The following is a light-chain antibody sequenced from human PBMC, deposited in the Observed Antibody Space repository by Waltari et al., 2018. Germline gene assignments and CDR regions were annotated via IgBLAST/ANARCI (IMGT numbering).Light chain of an antibody. CDR1: QGIATN. Sequence: DIQMAQSPSSLSASVGDRVTITCRASQGIATNLNWYQQKPGKAPKLLIYAASTLQSVVPSRFSGGGSGADFTLTISRLQPEDFATYYCQQTYSTPWTFGQATTVEIK. V-gene: IGKV1-39*01. CDR3: QQTYSTPWT. CDR2: AAS. J-gene: IGKJ1*01.